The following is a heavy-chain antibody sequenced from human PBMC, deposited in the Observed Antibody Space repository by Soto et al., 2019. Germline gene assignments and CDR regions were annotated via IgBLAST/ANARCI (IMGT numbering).Heavy chain of an antibody. J-gene: IGHJ6*02. CDR3: AGFRGGSYNTCYYYYGMDV. Sequence: ASVKVSCKASGYTFTSYGISWVRPSPGRGLDWLGWTSAYNGNPKYAEGHQGRVAMTTDTSTSTAYMELWCLRSDDTAVYYCAGFRGGSYNTCYYYYGMDVWGQGTRVPVSS. D-gene: IGHD2-15*01. CDR2: TSAYNGNP. V-gene: IGHV1-18*04. CDR1: GYTFTSYG.